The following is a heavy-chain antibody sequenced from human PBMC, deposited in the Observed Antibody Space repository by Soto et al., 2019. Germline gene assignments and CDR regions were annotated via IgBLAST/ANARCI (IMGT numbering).Heavy chain of an antibody. D-gene: IGHD3-16*01. CDR1: GGTFSSYA. V-gene: IGHV1-69*13. J-gene: IGHJ3*02. CDR3: ARDRLMITFGGVGDGRWSAFDI. CDR2: IIPIFGTA. Sequence: SVKVSCKASGGTFSSYAISWVRQAPGQGLEWMGGIIPIFGTANYAQKFQGRVTITADESTSTAYMELSSLRSEDTAMYYCARDRLMITFGGVGDGRWSAFDIWG.